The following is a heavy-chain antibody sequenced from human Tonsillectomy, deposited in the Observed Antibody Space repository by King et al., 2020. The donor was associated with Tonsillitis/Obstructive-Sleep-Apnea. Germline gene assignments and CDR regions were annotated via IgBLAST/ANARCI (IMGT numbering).Heavy chain of an antibody. CDR2: IYPGDSDT. D-gene: IGHD2-2*01. V-gene: IGHV5-51*03. J-gene: IGHJ5*02. Sequence: VQLVESGAEVKKPGESLKISCKSSGYSFTSYWIGWVRQMPGKGLEWMGIIYPGDSDTRYSPSFQGQVTMSADKSISTAYLQWSSLKASDTAMYYCARLEAVVVPGAIPPGENWFDPWGQGTLVTVSS. CDR1: GYSFTSYW. CDR3: ARLEAVVVPGAIPPGENWFDP.